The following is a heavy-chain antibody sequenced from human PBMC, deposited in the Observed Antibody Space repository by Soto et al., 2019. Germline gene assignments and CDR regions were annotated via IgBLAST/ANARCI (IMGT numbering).Heavy chain of an antibody. CDR1: GGTFSNYA. CDR3: ARDVLPAASYYYYGMDV. D-gene: IGHD2-2*01. CDR2: IIPIFGTA. J-gene: IGHJ6*02. Sequence: QVQLVQSGPEVKKPASSEKVSCKASGGTFSNYAINWVRQAPGQGLEWIGGIIPIFGTANYAQKFQGRVTITADESTGTAYMELSSLRSEDEAVYYCARDVLPAASYYYYGMDVWGQGTTVTVSS. V-gene: IGHV1-69*01.